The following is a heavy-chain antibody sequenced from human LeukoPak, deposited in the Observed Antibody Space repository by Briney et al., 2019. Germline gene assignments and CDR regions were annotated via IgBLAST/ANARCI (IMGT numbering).Heavy chain of an antibody. D-gene: IGHD1-14*01. J-gene: IGHJ4*02. V-gene: IGHV4-61*10. CDR3: VRTNPWDLTYYFDY. Sequence: SETLSLTCTVSGGSISSGSYYWSWIRQPAGKGLEWIGYNPSLKSRVTISVDTSKNQFSLRLTSVTAADTAVYYCVRTNPWDLTYYFDYWGQGTLVTVSS. CDR1: GGSISSGSYY.